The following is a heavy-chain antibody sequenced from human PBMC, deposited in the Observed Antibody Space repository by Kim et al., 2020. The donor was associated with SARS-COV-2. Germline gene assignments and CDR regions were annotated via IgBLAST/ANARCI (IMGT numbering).Heavy chain of an antibody. Sequence: GGSLRLSCAASGFTFSDYYMSWIRQAPGKGLEWVSYISSSSSYTNYADSVKGRFTISRDNAKNSLYLQMNSLRAEDTAVYYCARDYYDSSGYYYFNWFDPWRQGTRVTVST. V-gene: IGHV3-11*05. CDR2: ISSSSSYT. CDR3: ARDYYDSSGYYYFNWFDP. J-gene: IGHJ5*02. CDR1: GFTFSDYY. D-gene: IGHD3-22*01.